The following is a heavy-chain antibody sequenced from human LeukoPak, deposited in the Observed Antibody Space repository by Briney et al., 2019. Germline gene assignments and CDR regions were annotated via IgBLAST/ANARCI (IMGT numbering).Heavy chain of an antibody. CDR1: GGSFSNYY. D-gene: IGHD3-10*01. Sequence: PSETLSLTCTVSGGSFSNYYWSWIRQPPGKGLEWIGYIYYSGSTNYNPSLKSRATISVDTSKNLFSLNLSSVTAADTAVYYCARDRLLWFGELDSWGQGTLVIVSS. CDR3: ARDRLLWFGELDS. V-gene: IGHV4-59*12. J-gene: IGHJ5*01. CDR2: IYYSGST.